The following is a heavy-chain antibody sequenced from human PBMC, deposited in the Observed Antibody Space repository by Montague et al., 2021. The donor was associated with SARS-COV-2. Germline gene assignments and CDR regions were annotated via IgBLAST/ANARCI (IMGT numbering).Heavy chain of an antibody. CDR3: AGAQTTCFIASCVNYFDY. D-gene: IGHD2-2*01. J-gene: IGHJ4*02. CDR1: GDSITTYY. CDR2: IYYTGTT. V-gene: IGHV4-59*08. Sequence: SETLSLTCSVSGDSITTYYWSWIRQSPGRGLEWIGHIYYTGTTKYNPSLKSRVTISVDTSRRQFSLKLKSVTAADTAVYYCAGAQTTCFIASCVNYFDYWGRGALVTVSS.